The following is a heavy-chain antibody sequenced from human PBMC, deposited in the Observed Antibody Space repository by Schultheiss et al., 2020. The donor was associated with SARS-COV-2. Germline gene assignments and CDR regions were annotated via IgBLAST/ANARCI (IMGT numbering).Heavy chain of an antibody. Sequence: GGSLRLSCAASGFTFSKFGMHWVRQAPGKGLEWVSAISGSGGSTYYADSVQGRFTISRDNSKNTLYLQINSLRAEDTAVYYCARGAAMDYWGQGTLVTVSS. J-gene: IGHJ4*02. V-gene: IGHV3-23*01. D-gene: IGHD5-18*01. CDR1: GFTFSKFG. CDR3: ARGAAMDY. CDR2: ISGSGGST.